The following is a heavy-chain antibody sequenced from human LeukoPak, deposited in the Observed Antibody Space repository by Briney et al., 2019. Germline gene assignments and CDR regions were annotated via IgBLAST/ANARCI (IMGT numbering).Heavy chain of an antibody. CDR2: IKQDGSEK. CDR3: ARDRTYYYDSSGYYHGLYFDY. J-gene: IGHJ4*02. D-gene: IGHD3-22*01. Sequence: GGSLRLSCAASGFTFSSYSMNWVRQAPGKGLEWVANIKQDGSEKYYVDSVKGRFTISGDNAKNTLYLQMNSLRAEDTAVYYCARDRTYYYDSSGYYHGLYFDYWGQGTLVTVSS. V-gene: IGHV3-7*01. CDR1: GFTFSSYS.